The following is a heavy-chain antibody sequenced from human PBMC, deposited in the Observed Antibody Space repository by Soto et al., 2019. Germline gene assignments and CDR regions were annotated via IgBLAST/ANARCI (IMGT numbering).Heavy chain of an antibody. CDR1: GGSISSYY. CDR3: ARGGGSGHAKTDWFDP. CDR2: IYYSGST. Sequence: SETLSLTCTVSGGSISSYYWSWIRQPPGKGLEWIGYIYYSGSTNYNPSLKSRVTISVDTSKNQFSLKLSSVTAADTAVYYCARGGGSGHAKTDWFDPWGQGTLVTVSS. V-gene: IGHV4-59*08. D-gene: IGHD2-15*01. J-gene: IGHJ5*02.